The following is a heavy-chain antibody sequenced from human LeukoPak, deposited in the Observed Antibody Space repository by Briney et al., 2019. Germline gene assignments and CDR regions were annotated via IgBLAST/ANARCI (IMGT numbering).Heavy chain of an antibody. CDR1: GFTFSSYW. CDR2: IKQDGSEK. Sequence: VGSLRLSCAASGFTFSSYWMSWVRQAPGKGLEWVANIKQDGSEKYYVDSVKGRFTISRDNAKNSLYLQMNSLRAEDTAVYYCARVHDSSGSYFPSFDYWGQGTLVTVSS. J-gene: IGHJ4*02. CDR3: ARVHDSSGSYFPSFDY. D-gene: IGHD3-22*01. V-gene: IGHV3-7*01.